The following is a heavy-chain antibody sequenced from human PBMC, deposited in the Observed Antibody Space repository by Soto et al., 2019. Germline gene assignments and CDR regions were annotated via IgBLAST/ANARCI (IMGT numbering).Heavy chain of an antibody. CDR3: ARSLSNKVGPDY. CDR2: RNPRSGDT. CDR1: GYTFSSFD. D-gene: IGHD4-4*01. Sequence: QVQLVQSGAEVQKPGASVKVSCKASGYTFSSFDVNWVRQATGQGLEWMGWRNPRSGDTVYAQKFHGRVTMTRDTSIGTAYMELRSLRSEDTAVYYGARSLSNKVGPDYRGQGSLVTVSS. V-gene: IGHV1-8*02. J-gene: IGHJ4*02.